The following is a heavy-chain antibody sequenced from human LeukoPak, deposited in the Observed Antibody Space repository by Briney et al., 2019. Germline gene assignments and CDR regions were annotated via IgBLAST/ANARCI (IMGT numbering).Heavy chain of an antibody. V-gene: IGHV3-7*01. CDR1: GFTFSSYW. CDR2: IKQDGSEK. J-gene: IGHJ4*02. Sequence: GGSLRLSCAASGFTFSSYWMSWVRQAPGKGLEWVANIKQDGSEKYYVDSVKGRFTISRDNAKNSLYLQMNSLRAEDTAVYYCARDRNSCWFWGDYWGQGTLVTVSS. CDR3: ARDRNSCWFWGDY. D-gene: IGHD6-19*01.